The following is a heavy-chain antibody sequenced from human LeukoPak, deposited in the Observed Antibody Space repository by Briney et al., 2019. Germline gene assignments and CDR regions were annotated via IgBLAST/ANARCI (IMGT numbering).Heavy chain of an antibody. CDR3: ARGARGGGIDY. J-gene: IGHJ4*02. Sequence: SETLSLTCTVSGGSISSGSYYWSWIRQPAGKGLEWIVRIYTSGSTNYNPSLKSRVTISVDTSKNQFSLKLSSVTAADTAVYYWARGARGGGIDYWGQGTLVTVSS. V-gene: IGHV4-61*02. CDR1: GGSISSGSYY. D-gene: IGHD3-16*01. CDR2: IYTSGST.